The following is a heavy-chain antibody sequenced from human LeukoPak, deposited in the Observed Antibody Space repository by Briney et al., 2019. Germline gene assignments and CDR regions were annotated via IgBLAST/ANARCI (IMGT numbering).Heavy chain of an antibody. D-gene: IGHD3-10*01. J-gene: IGHJ6*03. Sequence: PGGSLRLSCAASGVSFKDYYWSWIRQVPGEGLEWVSYINVNGGSMQYADSVKGRFTISRDNPKNSVSLEMNSLRAEDTAVYYCAKDLFSGSGRAGNMDVWGKGTTVTVSS. CDR3: AKDLFSGSGRAGNMDV. CDR2: INVNGGSM. CDR1: GVSFKDYY. V-gene: IGHV3-11*01.